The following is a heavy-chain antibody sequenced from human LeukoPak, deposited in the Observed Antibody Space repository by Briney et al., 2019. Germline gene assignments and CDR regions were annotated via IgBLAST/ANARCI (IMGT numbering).Heavy chain of an antibody. V-gene: IGHV1-2*02. CDR3: ARGGPAVVAATYGVVY. CDR1: GYTFTGYY. D-gene: IGHD2-15*01. CDR2: INPNSGGT. J-gene: IGHJ4*02. Sequence: GASVKVSCKASGYTFTGYYMHWVRQAPGQGLEWMGWINPNSGGTNYAQKFQGRVTMTRDTSISTAYMELSRLRSDDTAVYYCARGGPAVVAATYGVVYWGQGTLVTVSS.